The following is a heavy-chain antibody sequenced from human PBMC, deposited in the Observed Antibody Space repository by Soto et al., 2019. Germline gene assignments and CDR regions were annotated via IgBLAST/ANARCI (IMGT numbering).Heavy chain of an antibody. J-gene: IGHJ4*02. CDR3: ARGSRRSYDYVWGSYRLDY. CDR2: IGTAGDT. CDR1: GFTFSSYD. V-gene: IGHV3-13*01. Sequence: EVQLVESGGGLVQPGGSLRLSCAASGFTFSSYDMHWVRQATGKGLEWVSAIGTAGDTYYPGSVKGRFTISRENAKNSLHLQVIGLRAGDTAVYYCARGSRRSYDYVWGSYRLDYWGQGSLVTVSS. D-gene: IGHD3-16*02.